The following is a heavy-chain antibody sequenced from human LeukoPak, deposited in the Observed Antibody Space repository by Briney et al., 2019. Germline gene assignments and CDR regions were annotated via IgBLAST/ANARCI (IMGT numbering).Heavy chain of an antibody. D-gene: IGHD3-10*01. CDR1: GYTFTNYD. V-gene: IGHV1-8*03. CDR2: MNPNSGNT. Sequence: ASVKVSCKASGYTFTNYDINWVRQATGQGLEWMGWMNPNSGNTGYAQKFQGRLTITRNTSTSTAYMELSSLNSEDTAVYYCARRLYGSETYYYYYYMDVWGKGTTVTVSS. J-gene: IGHJ6*03. CDR3: ARRLYGSETYYYYYYMDV.